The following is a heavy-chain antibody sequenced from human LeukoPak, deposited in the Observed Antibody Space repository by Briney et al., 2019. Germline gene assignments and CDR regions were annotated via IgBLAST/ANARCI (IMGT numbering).Heavy chain of an antibody. V-gene: IGHV4-61*01. J-gene: IGHJ4*02. D-gene: IGHD3-22*01. CDR1: GASVSSASY. CDR2: IYNGVNT. CDR3: ARGYDSSAYYPFNY. Sequence: SETLSLTCTVSGASVSSASYWSWIRQPPGKGVEWIAHIYNGVNTNYNPSLKSRVTISVDTSKNQFSLTLSSVTAADTAVYYCARGYDSSAYYPFNYWGQGTLVTVSS.